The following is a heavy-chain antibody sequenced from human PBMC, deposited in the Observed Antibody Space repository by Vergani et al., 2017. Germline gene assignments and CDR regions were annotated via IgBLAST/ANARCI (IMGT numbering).Heavy chain of an antibody. D-gene: IGHD3-22*01. CDR1: GFTFTSSA. Sequence: QMQLVQSGPEVKKPGTPVKVSCKASGFTFTSSAVQWVRQARGQRLEWIGWIVVGSGNTNYAQKFQERVTITRDMSTSTAYMELSSLRSEDTAVYYCAAGYYDSSGYYYYGMDVWGQGTTVTVSS. V-gene: IGHV1-58*01. CDR3: AAGYYDSSGYYYYGMDV. CDR2: IVVGSGNT. J-gene: IGHJ6*02.